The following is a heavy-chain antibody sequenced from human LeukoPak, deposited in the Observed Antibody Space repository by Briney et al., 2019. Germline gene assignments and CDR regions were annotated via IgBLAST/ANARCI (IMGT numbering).Heavy chain of an antibody. D-gene: IGHD6-6*01. V-gene: IGHV4-34*01. J-gene: IGHJ6*02. Sequence: SETLSLTCAVYGGSFGVSYWSWIRQSPGKGLEWIGEIDHSGSTNFNPSLKSRVTISVDTSKNQFSLKLSSVTAADTGIYYCVRDKRTTARLGLYNYYGMDVWGQGTTVTVSS. CDR2: IDHSGST. CDR1: GGSFGVSY. CDR3: VRDKRTTARLGLYNYYGMDV.